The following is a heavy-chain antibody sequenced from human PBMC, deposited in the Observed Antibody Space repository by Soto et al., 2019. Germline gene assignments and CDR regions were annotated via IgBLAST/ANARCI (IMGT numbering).Heavy chain of an antibody. Sequence: EVQLVESGGDLVQPGGSLRLSCAAIGFTFNSYNINWVLQAPGKGLEWVSYISSSSSTIYYADSVKGRVTISRDSAKNEVFLQMNSLRAEDTAVYYCARVSSPQSHAPPYYYYYYMDVWGKGTTVNVSS. J-gene: IGHJ6*03. CDR3: ARVSSPQSHAPPYYYYYYMDV. CDR1: GFTFNSYN. CDR2: ISSSSSTI. V-gene: IGHV3-48*01.